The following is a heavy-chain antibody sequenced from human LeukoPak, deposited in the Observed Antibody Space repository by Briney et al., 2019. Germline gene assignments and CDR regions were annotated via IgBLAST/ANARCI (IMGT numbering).Heavy chain of an antibody. Sequence: PSQTLSLTCTVSGGSISSATSYWTWIRQPAGKGLEWIGRIYTSGNTHYNPSLKSRITLSIDTSKNQFSLNLSSVTAADTAVYYCAREGLSCSGGSCPDAFDIWGQGTMVTVSS. J-gene: IGHJ3*02. V-gene: IGHV4-61*02. CDR3: AREGLSCSGGSCPDAFDI. D-gene: IGHD2-15*01. CDR2: IYTSGNT. CDR1: GGSISSATSY.